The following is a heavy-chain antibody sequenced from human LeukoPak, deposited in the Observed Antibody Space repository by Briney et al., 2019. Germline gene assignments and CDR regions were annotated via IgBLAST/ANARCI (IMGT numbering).Heavy chain of an antibody. J-gene: IGHJ6*03. CDR2: IYHSGST. CDR3: ARSPRRDVYYMDV. D-gene: IGHD5-24*01. V-gene: IGHV4-38-2*02. CDR1: GYSISSGYY. Sequence: SETLSLTCTVSGYSISSGYYWDWIRQPPGKGLEWIGSIYHSGSTYYNPSLKSRVTISVDTSKNQFSLKLSSVTAADTAVYYCARSPRRDVYYMDVWGKGTTVTVSS.